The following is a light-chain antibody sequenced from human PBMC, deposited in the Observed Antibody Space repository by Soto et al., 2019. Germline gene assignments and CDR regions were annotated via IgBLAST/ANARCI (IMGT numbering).Light chain of an antibody. CDR2: DVS. CDR3: SSYAGSSWV. CDR1: SSDVGAYNY. Sequence: QSALTQPPSASGSPGQSVTISCTGTSSDVGAYNYFSWYQQHPGKAPKLMIYDVSKRPSGVPYRFSGSKSGNAASLTVSGLQGEDEADYYCSSYAGSSWVFGGGTKVTVL. V-gene: IGLV2-8*01. J-gene: IGLJ3*02.